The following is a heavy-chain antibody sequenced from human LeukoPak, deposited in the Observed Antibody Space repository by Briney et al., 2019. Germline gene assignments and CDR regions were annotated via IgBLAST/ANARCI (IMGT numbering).Heavy chain of an antibody. CDR1: GGSISSGSYY. CDR3: ARLDSGDYFFDY. D-gene: IGHD4-17*01. CDR2: VFYSGTT. Sequence: SETLSLTCTVSGGSISSGSYYWGWIRQPPGKGLEWLGTVFYSGTTYYNPSLKSRVPISVDTSKNQLSLGLSSVTAADTAVYYCARLDSGDYFFDYWGQGTLVTVSS. V-gene: IGHV4-39*01. J-gene: IGHJ4*02.